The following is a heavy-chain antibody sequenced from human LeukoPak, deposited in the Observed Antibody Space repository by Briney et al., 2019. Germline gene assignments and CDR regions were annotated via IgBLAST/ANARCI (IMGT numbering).Heavy chain of an antibody. J-gene: IGHJ6*03. Sequence: SETLSLTCAVYGGSFSGYYWSWIRQPPGKGLEWIGEINHSGSTNYNPSLKSRVTISVDTSKNQFSLKLSSVTAADTAVYYCARGRIVVVPAAMWRGYYYYYMDVWGKGTTVTVSS. CDR3: ARGRIVVVPAAMWRGYYYYYMDV. CDR1: GGSFSGYY. CDR2: INHSGST. D-gene: IGHD2-2*01. V-gene: IGHV4-34*01.